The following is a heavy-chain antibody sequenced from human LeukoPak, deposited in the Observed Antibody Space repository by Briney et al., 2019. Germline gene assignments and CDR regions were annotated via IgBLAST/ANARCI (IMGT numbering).Heavy chain of an antibody. V-gene: IGHV4-34*01. D-gene: IGHD1-26*01. CDR1: GGSFSGYY. CDR3: ARAVGATFYFDY. CDR2: INHSGST. J-gene: IGHJ4*02. Sequence: SETPSLICAVYGGSFSGYYWSWIRQPPGKGLEWIGEINHSGSTNYNPSLKSRVTISVDTSKNQFSLKLSSVTAADTAVYYCARAVGATFYFDYWGQGTLVTVSS.